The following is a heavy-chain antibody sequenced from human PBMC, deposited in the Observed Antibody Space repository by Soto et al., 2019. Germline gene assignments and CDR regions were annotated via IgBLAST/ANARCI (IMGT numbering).Heavy chain of an antibody. D-gene: IGHD2-15*01. CDR3: RRESLGGFDI. CDR2: IKQDGSEK. V-gene: IGHV3-7*04. J-gene: IGHJ3*02. CDR1: GFTFSSYW. Sequence: EVQLVESGGGLVQPGGSLRLSCAASGFTFSSYWMSWVRQAPGKGLEWVANIKQDGSEKYYVDSVKGRFTISRDNAKNSLSLQMNSLSAEDTAVYYCRRESLGGFDIWVQGTMVTVSS.